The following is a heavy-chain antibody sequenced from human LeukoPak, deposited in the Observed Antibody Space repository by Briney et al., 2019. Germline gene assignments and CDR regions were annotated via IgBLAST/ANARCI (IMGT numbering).Heavy chain of an antibody. CDR3: ARAVAAHNYYYYYYMDA. V-gene: IGHV4-59*01. CDR2: IYYSEST. CDR1: GGSISSYY. Sequence: PSETLSLTCTVSGGSISSYYWSWIRQPPGKGLEWIGYIYYSESTNYNPSLKSRVTISVDTSKNQFSLKLSSVTAADTAVYYCARAVAAHNYYYYYYMDAWGKGTTVTVSS. J-gene: IGHJ6*03. D-gene: IGHD2-15*01.